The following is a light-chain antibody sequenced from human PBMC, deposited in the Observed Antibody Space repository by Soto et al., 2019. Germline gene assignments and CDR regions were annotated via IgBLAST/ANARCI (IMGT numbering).Light chain of an antibody. CDR1: QTVSSR. CDR2: RVS. J-gene: IGKJ1*01. Sequence: DIQMTQSPSTLSGSVGDRATITCRASQTVSSRLAWYQQKPGKAPKLLIYRVSTIKSDVPSRFSGSGSGTEFTLTISSLQPEDFAVYYCQHYNSYSEAFGQGTKVDIK. CDR3: QHYNSYSEA. V-gene: IGKV1-5*03.